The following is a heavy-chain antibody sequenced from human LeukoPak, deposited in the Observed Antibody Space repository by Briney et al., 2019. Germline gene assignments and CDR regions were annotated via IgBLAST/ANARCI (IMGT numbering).Heavy chain of an antibody. CDR2: ISRSGRAA. CDR1: GFSFDDYE. J-gene: IGHJ6*03. Sequence: GGSLRLSCAASGFSFDDYEMSWVRQVPGKGLEYVSGISRSGRAAGYGVSVKGRFTISRDDAKNSLYLQMTGLRTEDTALYHCARVPGSHYYYYMDVWGKGTAVTVSS. CDR3: ARVPGSHYYYYMDV. V-gene: IGHV3-20*01.